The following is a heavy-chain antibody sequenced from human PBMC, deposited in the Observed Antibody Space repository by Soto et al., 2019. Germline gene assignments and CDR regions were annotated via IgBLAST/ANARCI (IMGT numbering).Heavy chain of an antibody. CDR1: GFTFSSYG. D-gene: IGHD2-2*01. CDR3: VKDRGGDCPDNSCYFGADY. Sequence: GGSLRLSCVGSGFTFSSYGMHWVRQAPGKGLECVAVISDTGSSHYYAASVEGRFTISRENSKNTLSLHMDRLRVEDTAVYYCVKDRGGDCPDNSCYFGADYWGQGTPVTVSS. CDR2: ISDTGSSH. V-gene: IGHV3-30*18. J-gene: IGHJ4*02.